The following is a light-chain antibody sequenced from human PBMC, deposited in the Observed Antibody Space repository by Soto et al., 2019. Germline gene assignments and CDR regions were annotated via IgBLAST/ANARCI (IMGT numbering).Light chain of an antibody. CDR1: QSVNSNF. CDR3: QQYGNSHPIT. Sequence: EIVLTPSPGTLSLSPGERATLSCRASQSVNSNFLAWYQQTPGQAPRLLIYGASSRATGIPDRFSGSGSGTDFTLTINKLEPEDFAVYYCQQYGNSHPITFGQGTRLEIK. CDR2: GAS. V-gene: IGKV3-20*01. J-gene: IGKJ5*01.